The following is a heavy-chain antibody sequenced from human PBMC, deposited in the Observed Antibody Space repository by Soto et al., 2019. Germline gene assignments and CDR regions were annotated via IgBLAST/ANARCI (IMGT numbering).Heavy chain of an antibody. Sequence: GSLRLSGAASVFTFSTYWMHWVRQAPGKGLVWVSRINGDGYSTTYADFVKGRFTVSRDNAKNTLYLQMNSLRAEDTAVYYCARPTGYCTVTTCLYGLDVWGQGTTVTVSS. J-gene: IGHJ6*02. CDR2: INGDGYST. V-gene: IGHV3-74*03. CDR1: VFTFSTYW. D-gene: IGHD2-8*02. CDR3: ARPTGYCTVTTCLYGLDV.